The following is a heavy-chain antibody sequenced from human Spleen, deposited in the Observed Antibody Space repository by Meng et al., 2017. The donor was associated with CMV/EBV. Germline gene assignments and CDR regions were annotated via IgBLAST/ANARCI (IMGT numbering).Heavy chain of an antibody. V-gene: IGHV4-34*01. CDR1: GSFSSYY. J-gene: IGHJ5*02. CDR3: ARRETYDFWSGGGWFDP. CDR2: INHSGTT. Sequence: GSFSSYYWGWLRQPPGKGLEWIGEINHSGTTNYNASLNSRVTISLDTSKNQFSLKLNSVTAADTAVYYCARRETYDFWSGGGWFDPWGQGTLVTVSS. D-gene: IGHD3-3*01.